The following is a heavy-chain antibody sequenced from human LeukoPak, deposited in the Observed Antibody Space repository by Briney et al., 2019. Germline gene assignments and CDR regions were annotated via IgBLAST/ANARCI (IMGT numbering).Heavy chain of an antibody. CDR1: GFTFSSYS. D-gene: IGHD2-21*01. J-gene: IGHJ4*02. V-gene: IGHV3-48*01. CDR3: ARDWWVIAYYFEY. Sequence: GGSLRLSCAASGFTFSSYSTNWVRQAPGKGLEWISYISSSSSTIYYADSGKGRFTISRDNAKNSLYLQMNSLRAEDTAVYYCARDWWVIAYYFEYWGQGTLVTVSS. CDR2: ISSSSSTI.